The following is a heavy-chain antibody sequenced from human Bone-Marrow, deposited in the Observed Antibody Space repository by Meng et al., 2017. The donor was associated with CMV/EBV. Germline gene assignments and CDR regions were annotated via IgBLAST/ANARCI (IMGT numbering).Heavy chain of an antibody. J-gene: IGHJ4*02. CDR2: ISYDGSNQ. D-gene: IGHD2-2*01. Sequence: GESLKISCAASGFSFNYYAMHWVRQAPGKGLEWVAVISYDGSNQYYADSVEGRFTISRDNSKNTLFVQMNSLRTEDTAVYYCAKGARSYSSSCESWGQGTRVTVSS. V-gene: IGHV3-30-3*01. CDR3: AKGARSYSSSCES. CDR1: GFSFNYYA.